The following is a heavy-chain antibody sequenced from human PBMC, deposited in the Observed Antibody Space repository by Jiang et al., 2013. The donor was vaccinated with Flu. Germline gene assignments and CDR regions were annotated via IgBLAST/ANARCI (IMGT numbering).Heavy chain of an antibody. CDR2: IYYSGST. CDR1: GGSISSYY. CDR3: ARLRVGATTDFDY. Sequence: GLVKPSETLSLTCTVSGGSISSYYWSWIRQPPGKGLEWIGYIYYSGSTNYNPSLKSRVTISVDTSKNQFSLKLSSVTAADTAVYYCARLRVGATTDFDYWGQGTLVTVSS. V-gene: IGHV4-59*01. J-gene: IGHJ4*02. D-gene: IGHD1-26*01.